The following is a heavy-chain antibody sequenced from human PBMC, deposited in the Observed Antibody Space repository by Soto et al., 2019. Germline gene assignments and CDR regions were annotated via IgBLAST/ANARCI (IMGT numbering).Heavy chain of an antibody. J-gene: IGHJ3*02. Sequence: KASETLSLTCTVSGDSVSNEDFSWSWIRRTPGKGLEWIGYIFHTGSIYYNPSLKSRVVISVDRSKNHFSLNLTSVTAADTAVYYCARAAGASSNAFDIWGQGTMVTVSS. V-gene: IGHV4-30-2*01. CDR3: ARAAGASSNAFDI. CDR1: GDSVSNEDFS. D-gene: IGHD6-6*01. CDR2: IFHTGSI.